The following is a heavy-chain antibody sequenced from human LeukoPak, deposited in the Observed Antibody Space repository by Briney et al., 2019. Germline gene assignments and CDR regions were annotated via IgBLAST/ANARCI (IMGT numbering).Heavy chain of an antibody. Sequence: GGSLSLSCAASGFTFSTYGMHWVRQAPGKGPEWVAVISNDGSNKYHAESVRGRFTISSDNSKNTLYLQMNSLRAEDTAVYYCAKDAGHCSGGSCYSQDYWGQGTLVTVSS. D-gene: IGHD2-15*01. V-gene: IGHV3-30*18. CDR2: ISNDGSNK. CDR1: GFTFSTYG. CDR3: AKDAGHCSGGSCYSQDY. J-gene: IGHJ4*02.